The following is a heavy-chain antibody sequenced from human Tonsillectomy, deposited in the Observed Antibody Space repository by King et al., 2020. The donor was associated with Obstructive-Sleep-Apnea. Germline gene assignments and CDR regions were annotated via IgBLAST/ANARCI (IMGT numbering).Heavy chain of an antibody. CDR1: VFTFSNAL. D-gene: IGHD3-16*01. V-gene: IGHV3-15*01. CDR2: IKSKTYGGIT. J-gene: IGHJ6*02. Sequence: HLVYSVLFFLNPWFSLILSFLASVFTFSNALMRLFRQAPGKGLELVGLIKSKTYGGITYYAAPVKGRFTISRDDSKNTLYLEMNSLKSEDTAVYYCTKERYDYIWGVYYGMDVWGQGTTVIVSS. CDR3: TKERYDYIWGVYYGMDV.